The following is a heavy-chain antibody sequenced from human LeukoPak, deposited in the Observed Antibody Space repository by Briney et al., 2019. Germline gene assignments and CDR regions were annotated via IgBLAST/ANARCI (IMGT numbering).Heavy chain of an antibody. CDR2: TYYRSSRSKWFN. CDR3: AREGLGPDYFDY. CDR1: GDSVSSDGAS. J-gene: IGHJ4*02. Sequence: SQTLSLTCAISGDSVSSDGASWSWIRQSPSRGLEWLGRTYYRSSRSKWFNDYAVSVKSRITINPDTSKNQFSLQLNSVTPEDTAVYYCAREGLGPDYFDYWGQGTLVTVSS. V-gene: IGHV6-1*01. D-gene: IGHD6-19*01.